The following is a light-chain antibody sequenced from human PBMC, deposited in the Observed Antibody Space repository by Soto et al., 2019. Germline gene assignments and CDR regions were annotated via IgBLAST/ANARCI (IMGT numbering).Light chain of an antibody. CDR2: DVS. J-gene: IGLJ1*01. Sequence: QSVLTQPASVSGSPGQSITISCTGTSSDVGGYNYVSWYQHHPGKATKLIIYDVSNRPSGVSNRFSGSKSGNTASLTISGLQPEDEADYYCSSYTTSNTRQIVFGTGTKSPS. CDR1: SSDVGGYNY. CDR3: SSYTTSNTRQIV. V-gene: IGLV2-14*03.